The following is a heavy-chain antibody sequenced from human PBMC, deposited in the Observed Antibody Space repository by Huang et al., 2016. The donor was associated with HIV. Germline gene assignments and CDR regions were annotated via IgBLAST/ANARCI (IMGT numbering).Heavy chain of an antibody. V-gene: IGHV4-59*11. CDR2: IYYSGSP. J-gene: IGHJ6*03. CDR1: GDSISSQY. D-gene: IGHD3-9*01. Sequence: QVQLQESGPGLVKPSGTLSLTCSVSGDSISSQYWGWIRQPPGKGLEWIGPIYYSGSPSYNPSLKSRVTMSVDTSKNQFSLKLNSVTAADTAVYYCARYDVLTGANYYMDVWGIGSTVIVSS. CDR3: ARYDVLTGANYYMDV.